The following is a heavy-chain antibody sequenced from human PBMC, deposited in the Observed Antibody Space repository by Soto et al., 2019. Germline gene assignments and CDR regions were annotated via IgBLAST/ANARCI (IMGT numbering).Heavy chain of an antibody. CDR2: ISYDVSNK. V-gene: IGHV3-30*18. CDR3: AKERDYDDFWSGYYTGMVSAIYGMDV. D-gene: IGHD3-3*01. CDR1: GFTFSSYG. Sequence: PGGSMRLSCAASGFTFSSYGMHWVRQAPGKGLEWVAVISYDVSNKYYTDSVKGRFTISRDNSKNTLYLQMNSQRAEDTAVSYCAKERDYDDFWSGYYTGMVSAIYGMDVWGQGTTVTVSS. J-gene: IGHJ6*02.